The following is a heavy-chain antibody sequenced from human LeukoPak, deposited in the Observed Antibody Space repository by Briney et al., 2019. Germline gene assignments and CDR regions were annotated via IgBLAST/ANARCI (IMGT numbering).Heavy chain of an antibody. CDR3: AREGGWYEFDY. Sequence: PGGSLRLSCAASGFTFSSYAMHWVRQAPGKGLEYVSAISSNGGSTYYANSVKGRFTISRDNSKNTLYLQMGSLRAEDMAVYYCAREGGWYEFDYWGQGTLVTVSS. CDR2: ISSNGGST. J-gene: IGHJ4*02. CDR1: GFTFSSYA. V-gene: IGHV3-64*01. D-gene: IGHD6-19*01.